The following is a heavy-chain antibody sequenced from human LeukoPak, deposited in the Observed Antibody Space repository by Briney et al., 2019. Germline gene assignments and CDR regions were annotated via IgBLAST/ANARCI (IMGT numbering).Heavy chain of an antibody. CDR1: GFTFSSYA. CDR3: ARVARESSSWYYFDY. D-gene: IGHD6-13*01. V-gene: IGHV3-23*01. CDR2: LRGNGDT. J-gene: IGHJ4*02. Sequence: PGGSLTLSCAASGFTFSSYAMSWVREAPARGLEWVSSLRGNGDTFYADSVKGRFTLSRDESRNTVYLQLNNLRVEDTAVYYCARVARESSSWYYFDYWGQGTLVTVSS.